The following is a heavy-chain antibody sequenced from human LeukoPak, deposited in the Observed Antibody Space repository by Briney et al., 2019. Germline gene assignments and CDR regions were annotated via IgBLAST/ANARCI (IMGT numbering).Heavy chain of an antibody. V-gene: IGHV1-69*05. D-gene: IGHD3-3*01. J-gene: IGHJ4*02. CDR3: ARARGGALSEWSSPPHY. CDR1: VGTFSSYA. CDR2: IIPIFGTA. Sequence: GASVKVSCKASVGTFSSYAISWVRQAPGQGLEWMGRIIPIFGTANYAQKFQGRVTITTDESTSTAYMELGSLRSEDTAVYYCARARGGALSEWSSPPHYWGQGTLVTVSS.